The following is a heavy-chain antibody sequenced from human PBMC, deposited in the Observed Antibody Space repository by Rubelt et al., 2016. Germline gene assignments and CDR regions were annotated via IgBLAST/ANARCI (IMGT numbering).Heavy chain of an antibody. CDR2: ISAYNGNT. Sequence: VRQAPGQGLEWMGWISAYNGNTNYAQKLQGRVTMTTDTSTSTAYMELRSLRSDDTAVYYCAKGVDFRTGYNAFDLWGQGTLVTVSS. J-gene: IGHJ3*01. V-gene: IGHV1-18*01. CDR3: AKGVDFRTGYNAFDL. D-gene: IGHD3/OR15-3a*01.